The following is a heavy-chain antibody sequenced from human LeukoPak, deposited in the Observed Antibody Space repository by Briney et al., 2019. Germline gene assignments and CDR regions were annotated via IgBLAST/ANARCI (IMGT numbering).Heavy chain of an antibody. CDR3: ASSSYCSSTSCYGSSPSFDY. V-gene: IGHV4-38-2*02. CDR2: IYYSGST. Sequence: PSETLSLTCTVSGYSISSGYYWGWIRQPPGKGLEWIGYIYYSGSTNYNPSLKSRVTISVETSKNQFSLKLSSVTAADTAVYYCASSSYCSSTSCYGSSPSFDYWGQGTLVTVSS. D-gene: IGHD2-2*01. J-gene: IGHJ4*02. CDR1: GYSISSGYY.